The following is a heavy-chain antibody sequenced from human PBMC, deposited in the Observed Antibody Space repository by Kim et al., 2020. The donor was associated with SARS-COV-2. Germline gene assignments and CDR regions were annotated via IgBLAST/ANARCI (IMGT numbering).Heavy chain of an antibody. CDR3: ARELRSSWYFTDAFDI. D-gene: IGHD6-13*01. Sequence: SETLSLTCTVSGGSISSYYWSWIRQPPGKGLEWIGYIYYSGSTNYNPSLKSRVTISVDTSKNQFSLKLSSVTAADTAVYYCARELRSSWYFTDAFDIWGQGTMVTVSS. V-gene: IGHV4-59*01. CDR2: IYYSGST. J-gene: IGHJ3*02. CDR1: GGSISSYY.